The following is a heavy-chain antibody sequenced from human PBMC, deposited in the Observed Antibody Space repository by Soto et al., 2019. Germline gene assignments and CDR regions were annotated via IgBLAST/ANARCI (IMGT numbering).Heavy chain of an antibody. Sequence: PGGSLRLSCAASGFTFSSYAMHWVRQAPWKGLEYVSAISSNGGSTYYANSVKGRFTISRDNSKNTLYLQVGSLRAEDMAVYYCAKLGAITIFGVVRYFDYWGQGTLVTVSS. J-gene: IGHJ4*02. CDR2: ISSNGGST. D-gene: IGHD3-3*01. V-gene: IGHV3-64*01. CDR1: GFTFSSYA. CDR3: AKLGAITIFGVVRYFDY.